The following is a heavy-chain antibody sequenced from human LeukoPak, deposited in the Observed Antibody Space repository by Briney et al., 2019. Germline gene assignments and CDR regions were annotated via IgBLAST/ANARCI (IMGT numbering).Heavy chain of an antibody. V-gene: IGHV3-30-3*01. CDR2: ISYDGSNK. CDR1: GFTFSSYA. D-gene: IGHD6-13*01. J-gene: IGHJ4*02. Sequence: PGGSLRLSCAASGFTFSSYAMHWVRQAPGKGLEWVAVISYDGSNKYYADSVKGRFTISRDNSKNTLYLQMNSLRAEDTAVYYCARGKQQLTLDYWGQGTLVTVSS. CDR3: ARGKQQLTLDY.